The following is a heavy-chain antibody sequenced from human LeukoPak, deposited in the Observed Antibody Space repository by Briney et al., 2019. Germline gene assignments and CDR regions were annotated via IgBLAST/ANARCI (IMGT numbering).Heavy chain of an antibody. CDR1: GYSFTSYW. V-gene: IGHV5-51*01. J-gene: IGHJ3*02. CDR3: ARSSGNYYYDSSSSLGSGDAFDI. Sequence: GESLKISCKGSGYSFTSYWIGWVRQMPGKGLEWMGIIYPGDSDTRYSPSFQGQVTISADKSISTAYLQWSSLKASDTAMYYCARSSGNYYYDSSSSLGSGDAFDIWGQGTMVTVSS. D-gene: IGHD3-22*01. CDR2: IYPGDSDT.